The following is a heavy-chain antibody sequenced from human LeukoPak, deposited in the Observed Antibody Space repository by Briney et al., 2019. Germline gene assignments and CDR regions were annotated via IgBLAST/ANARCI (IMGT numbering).Heavy chain of an antibody. D-gene: IGHD3-22*01. CDR3: ARAHAVYYYDSSGPDAYCI. CDR2: TKQDGTKK. V-gene: IGHV3-7*01. J-gene: IGHJ3*02. Sequence: AGSLSLSCAAAGFTFSDYWMTWVRPAPGKGLEWVANTKQDGTKKSHVDSVKGRFTTSRDNAKSSLYLEMNSLRAEDTAVYYCARAHAVYYYDSSGPDAYCIGGQGKMVTVSS. CDR1: GFTFSDYW.